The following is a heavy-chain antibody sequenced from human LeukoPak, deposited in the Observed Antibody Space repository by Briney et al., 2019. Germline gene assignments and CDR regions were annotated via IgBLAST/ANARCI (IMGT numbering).Heavy chain of an antibody. CDR2: IKQDGSAE. Sequence: GGSLRLSCALSGFTLNNYWMSWVRQAPGKGLEWVVTIKQDGSAEFYVDAVKGRFTISRDSAKNSLYLQMNSLRDDDTAMYYCARDLFDYWGQGTLVTVSS. CDR3: ARDLFDY. J-gene: IGHJ4*02. CDR1: GFTLNNYW. V-gene: IGHV3-7*01.